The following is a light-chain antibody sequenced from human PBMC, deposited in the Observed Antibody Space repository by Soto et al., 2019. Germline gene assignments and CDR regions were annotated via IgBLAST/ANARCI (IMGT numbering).Light chain of an antibody. CDR2: DVS. CDR1: GSDVGGYNY. Sequence: QYVLTQPASVSGSPGQSITISCTGTGSDVGGYNYVSWYQQHPGKAPKVMIYDVSNRPSGVSNRFSGSKSGNTASLTISGLQAEDEADYYCSSYTSASTPLVFGGGTKVTVL. J-gene: IGLJ2*01. CDR3: SSYTSASTPLV. V-gene: IGLV2-14*01.